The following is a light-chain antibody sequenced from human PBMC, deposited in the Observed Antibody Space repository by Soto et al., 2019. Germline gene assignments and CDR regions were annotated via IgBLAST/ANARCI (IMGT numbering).Light chain of an antibody. V-gene: IGKV1-5*01. Sequence: DIHMTHSPSTLPASLRYGVTKTCRASQSISNWLAWYQQKPGTAPKVLIYHASNLQSGVPSRFSGSGSGTEFTLTISSLQPDDFATYYCQQYNSYSFGQGTKVDIK. CDR1: QSISNW. J-gene: IGKJ1*01. CDR3: QQYNSYS. CDR2: HAS.